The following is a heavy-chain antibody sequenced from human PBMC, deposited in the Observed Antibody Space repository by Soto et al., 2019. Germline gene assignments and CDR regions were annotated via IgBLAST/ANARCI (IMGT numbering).Heavy chain of an antibody. CDR2: MSPNSGNI. D-gene: IGHD2-21*01. CDR1: GYTFGSYD. J-gene: IGHJ4*02. CDR3: ARGISQGYDY. V-gene: IGHV1-8*01. Sequence: ASLKVSCKASGYTFGSYDINWVRQAAGQRLEWMGWMSPNSGNIGYAQKFQGRVTMTRDTSITTAYMELSRLTSEDTAIYYCARGISQGYDYWGQGVLVTVSS.